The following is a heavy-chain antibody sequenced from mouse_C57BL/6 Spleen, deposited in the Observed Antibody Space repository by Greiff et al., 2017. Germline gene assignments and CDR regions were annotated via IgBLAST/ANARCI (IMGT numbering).Heavy chain of an antibody. V-gene: IGHV5-2*01. CDR1: EYEFPSHA. CDR3: AKHSTTVVPFAY. Sequence: EVQRVESGGGLVQPGESLKLSCESNEYEFPSHAMSWVRKTPEKRLELVAAINSDGGSTYYPDTMEGRFIISRDNTKKALYLQMSSLRSEDTALYDCAKHSTTVVPFAYWGQGTLVTVSA. J-gene: IGHJ3*01. D-gene: IGHD1-1*01. CDR2: INSDGGST.